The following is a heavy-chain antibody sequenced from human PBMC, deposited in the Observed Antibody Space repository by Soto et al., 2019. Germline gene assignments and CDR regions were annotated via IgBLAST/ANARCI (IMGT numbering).Heavy chain of an antibody. V-gene: IGHV4-31*03. CDR1: GGSISGGGYY. D-gene: IGHD2-2*02. Sequence: SETLSLTCTVSGGSISGGGYYWSWIRQHPGKGLEWIGYIYYSGSTYYNPSLKSRVTISVDTSKNQFSLKLSSVTAADTAVYYCARDIRVYCSSTSCYKEQNYYFGMDVWGQGTTVTVSS. J-gene: IGHJ6*02. CDR2: IYYSGST. CDR3: ARDIRVYCSSTSCYKEQNYYFGMDV.